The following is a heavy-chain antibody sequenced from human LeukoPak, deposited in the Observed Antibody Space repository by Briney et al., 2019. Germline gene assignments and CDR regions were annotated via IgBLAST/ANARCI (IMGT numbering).Heavy chain of an antibody. CDR3: ASTRRAAVAGRFDS. J-gene: IGHJ4*02. CDR2: IYHSGNT. V-gene: IGHV4-4*09. D-gene: IGHD6-19*01. Sequence: ASETLSLTCNVSGASMNSNYWSWIRQPPGKGLEWIGYIYHSGNTNYSPSLESRVTMSVDESKNQFSLRVHFVSAADTAVYYCASTRRAAVAGRFDSWGQGTLVTVSS. CDR1: GASMNSNY.